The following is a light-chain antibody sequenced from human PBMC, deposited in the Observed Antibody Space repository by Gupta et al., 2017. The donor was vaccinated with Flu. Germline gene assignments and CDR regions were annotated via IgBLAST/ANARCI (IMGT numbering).Light chain of an antibody. CDR1: KLGDKF. J-gene: IGLJ2*01. V-gene: IGLV3-1*01. CDR3: QAWDGAVV. CDR2: QDN. Sequence: SYALTQPPSVSVSPGQAVSITCSGDKLGDKFACWYQQKPGQSPVLVIYQDNMRPSRIPERFSGSNSGNTATLTISGTQAMDEADYYCQAWDGAVVFGGGTKLTVL.